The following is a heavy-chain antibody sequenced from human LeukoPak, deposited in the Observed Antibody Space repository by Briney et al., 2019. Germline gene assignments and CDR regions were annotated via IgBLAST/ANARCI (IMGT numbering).Heavy chain of an antibody. J-gene: IGHJ4*02. V-gene: IGHV2-70*11. Sequence: SGPSLVNPTQNPTLTFTFSGVSLSTNGMFVNWIPHPPVEAPGWLARIDWDDDTYYSTSLKTRLTISKDTSKNQVVLTMINMDPVDTATYYCARTSYSSSSVFFDYWGQGTLVTVSS. CDR3: ARTSYSSSSVFFDY. D-gene: IGHD6-6*01. CDR1: GVSLSTNGMF. CDR2: IDWDDDT.